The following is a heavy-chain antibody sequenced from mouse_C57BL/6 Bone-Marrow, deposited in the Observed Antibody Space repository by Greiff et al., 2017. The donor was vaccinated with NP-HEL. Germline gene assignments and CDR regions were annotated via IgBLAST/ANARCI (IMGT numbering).Heavy chain of an antibody. J-gene: IGHJ2*01. CDR3: RRHGYEYFDY. CDR1: GFTFSSYG. Sequence: EVHLVESGGDLVKPGGSLKLSCAASGFTFSSYGMSWVRQTPDKRLEWVGTISSGGSYTYYPDSVKGRVTISRDNAKNTLYLQMSRLEADYTAMYSCRRHGYEYFDYWGQGTTLTVSS. D-gene: IGHD1-2*01. CDR2: ISSGGSYT. V-gene: IGHV5-6*01.